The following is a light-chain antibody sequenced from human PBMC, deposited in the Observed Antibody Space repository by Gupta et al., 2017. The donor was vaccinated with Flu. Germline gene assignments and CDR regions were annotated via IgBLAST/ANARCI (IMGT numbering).Light chain of an antibody. Sequence: EIVLTQSPATLSLSPGERATLSCRASQSVSSYLAWYQQKPGQAPRLLIYDASNRATGIPARFSGSGSGTDVTLTISSREQEEFAVYYCQQRSNWPPWSFGQGTKLEIK. CDR3: QQRSNWPPWS. J-gene: IGKJ2*04. V-gene: IGKV3-11*01. CDR2: DAS. CDR1: QSVSSY.